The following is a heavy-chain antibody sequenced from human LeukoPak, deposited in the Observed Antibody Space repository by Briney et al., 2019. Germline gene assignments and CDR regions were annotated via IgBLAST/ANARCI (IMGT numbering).Heavy chain of an antibody. CDR2: IYPGDSDT. CDR3: ARPVTAPSYDAFDI. D-gene: IGHD4-17*01. J-gene: IGHJ3*02. Sequence: GESLQISCQGSGYSFTSYWIGWVRQMPGKGLEWMGIIYPGDSDTRYSPSFQGQVTISADKSISTAYLQWSSLKASDTAMYYCARPVTAPSYDAFDIWGQGTMVTVSS. CDR1: GYSFTSYW. V-gene: IGHV5-51*01.